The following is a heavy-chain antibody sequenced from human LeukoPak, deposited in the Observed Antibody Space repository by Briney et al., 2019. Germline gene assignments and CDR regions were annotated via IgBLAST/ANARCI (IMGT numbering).Heavy chain of an antibody. Sequence: GGSLRLSCAASGFTFSSYEMNWVRQAPGKGLEWVSYISSSGSTIYYADSVKGRFTISRDNAKNSLNLQMNSLRAEDTAVYYCARPTDYYDTTGYPDYWGQGTLVTVSS. J-gene: IGHJ4*02. CDR3: ARPTDYYDTTGYPDY. CDR1: GFTFSSYE. V-gene: IGHV3-48*03. D-gene: IGHD3-22*01. CDR2: ISSSGSTI.